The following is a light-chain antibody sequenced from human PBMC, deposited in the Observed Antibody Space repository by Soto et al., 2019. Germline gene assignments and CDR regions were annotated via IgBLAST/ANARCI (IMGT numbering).Light chain of an antibody. Sequence: DIQITQSPSTLSASVGDRVSITCRASQNIGSRLAWYQQKPDEAPKLLIYDASSLESGVPLRFGGSGSGTDFTLIISSLQPDDFATYYCQQCNTPFTFGGGTKVDIK. V-gene: IGKV1-5*01. CDR2: DAS. J-gene: IGKJ4*01. CDR3: QQCNTPFT. CDR1: QNIGSR.